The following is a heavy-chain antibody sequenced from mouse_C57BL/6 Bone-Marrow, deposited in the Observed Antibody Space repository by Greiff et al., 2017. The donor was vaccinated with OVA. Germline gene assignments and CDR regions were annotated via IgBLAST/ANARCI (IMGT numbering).Heavy chain of an antibody. CDR3: ARYYGSSYCYWYFDV. Sequence: VQLQQSGAELARPGASVKLSCKASGYTFTSYGISWVKQRTGQGLEWIGEIYPRSGNTYYNEKFKGKATLTADKSSSTAYMELRSLTSETSAVYFCARYYGSSYCYWYFDVWGTGTTVTVSS. D-gene: IGHD1-1*01. V-gene: IGHV1-81*01. CDR2: IYPRSGNT. CDR1: GYTFTSYG. J-gene: IGHJ1*03.